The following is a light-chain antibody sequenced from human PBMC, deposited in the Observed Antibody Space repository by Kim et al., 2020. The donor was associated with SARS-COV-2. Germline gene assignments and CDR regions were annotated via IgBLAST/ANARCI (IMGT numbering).Light chain of an antibody. CDR1: SGRIDSYY. Sequence: GKTVTISCTRSSGRIDSYYVQWYQLRPGSSPTTLIYEDDHRPSGVPDRFSGSIDLSSNSASLTISGLRSEDEADYYCQSYDSSNQVFGGGTKLTVL. CDR3: QSYDSSNQV. V-gene: IGLV6-57*01. J-gene: IGLJ3*02. CDR2: EDD.